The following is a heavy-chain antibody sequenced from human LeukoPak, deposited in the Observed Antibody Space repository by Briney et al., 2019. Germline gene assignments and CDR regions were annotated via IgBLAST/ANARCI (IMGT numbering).Heavy chain of an antibody. CDR2: IIPIFGTA. J-gene: IGHJ4*02. CDR1: GGTFSSYA. D-gene: IGHD1-26*01. CDR3: ARERGSYFDY. V-gene: IGHV1-69*05. Sequence: SVKVSCKASGGTFSSYAISWVRQAPGQGLEWMGGIIPIFGTANYAQKLQGRVTMTTDTSTSTAYMELRSLRSDDTAVYYCARERGSYFDYWGQGTLVTVSS.